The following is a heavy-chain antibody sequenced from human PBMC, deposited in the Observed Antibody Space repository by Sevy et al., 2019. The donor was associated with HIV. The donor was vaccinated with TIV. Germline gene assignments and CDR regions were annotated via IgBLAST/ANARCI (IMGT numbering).Heavy chain of an antibody. V-gene: IGHV3-23*01. CDR3: AKDLFYFDSSGHGAFDI. CDR1: GFTFSSYA. J-gene: IGHJ3*02. CDR2: ISGSGGST. D-gene: IGHD3-22*01. Sequence: EGSLRLSCAASGFTFSSYAMGWVRQAPGKGLEWVSTISGSGGSTYYADSVKGRFTISRDNSKNTLYLQMNSLRAEDTAVYYCAKDLFYFDSSGHGAFDIWGQGTMVTVSS.